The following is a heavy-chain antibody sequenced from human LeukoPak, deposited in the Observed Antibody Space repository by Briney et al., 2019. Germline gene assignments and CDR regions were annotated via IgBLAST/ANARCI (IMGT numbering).Heavy chain of an antibody. CDR3: ARDRYGMDV. Sequence: GGSLRLSCAASGFTFSSYAMHWVRQAPGKGLEWVAVISYDGSNKYYADSVKGRFTISRDNSKNTLYLQMNSLRAEDTAVYYCARDRYGMDVWGKGTTVTVSS. CDR2: ISYDGSNK. J-gene: IGHJ6*04. V-gene: IGHV3-30*04. CDR1: GFTFSSYA.